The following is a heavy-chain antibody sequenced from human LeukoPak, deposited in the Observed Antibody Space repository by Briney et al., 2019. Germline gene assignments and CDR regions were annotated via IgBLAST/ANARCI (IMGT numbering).Heavy chain of an antibody. J-gene: IGHJ4*02. CDR2: IYYSGST. CDR3: ARSGGVRGHYFDY. CDR1: GGSISSYY. D-gene: IGHD3-10*01. V-gene: IGHV4-59*08. Sequence: SETLSLTCTVSGGSISSYYWSWIRQPPGKGLEWIGYIYYSGSTNYNPSLKSRVTISVDTSKNQFSLKLTSVTAADTAVYYCARSGGVRGHYFDYWGQGTLVTVSS.